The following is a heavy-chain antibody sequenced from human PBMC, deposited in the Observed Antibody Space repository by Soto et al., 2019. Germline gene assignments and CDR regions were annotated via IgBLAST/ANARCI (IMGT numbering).Heavy chain of an antibody. J-gene: IGHJ4*02. Sequence: EVQLLESGGGLVQPGGSLRLSCAASGFTFSSYAMSWVRQAPGKGLEWVSGISDSGGSTYYADSVKGRFTISRDNSKNTLYLQMNSLRAEDTAVYYCANGCGGTCYSRIHYWGQGTLVTDSS. CDR3: ANGCGGTCYSRIHY. V-gene: IGHV3-23*01. D-gene: IGHD2-15*01. CDR2: ISDSGGST. CDR1: GFTFSSYA.